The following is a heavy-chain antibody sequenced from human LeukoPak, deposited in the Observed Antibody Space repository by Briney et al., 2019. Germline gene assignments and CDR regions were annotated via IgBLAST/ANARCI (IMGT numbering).Heavy chain of an antibody. J-gene: IGHJ4*02. CDR1: GGSISSGDYY. Sequence: PSETLSLTCTVSGGSISSGDYYWSWIRQPPGKGLEWIGYIYYSGSTYYNPSLKSRVTISVDASKNQFSLKLSSVTAADTAVYYCARDGVTLAYCAGDCYSWGQGTLVTVSS. V-gene: IGHV4-30-4*01. D-gene: IGHD2-21*02. CDR3: ARDGVTLAYCAGDCYS. CDR2: IYYSGST.